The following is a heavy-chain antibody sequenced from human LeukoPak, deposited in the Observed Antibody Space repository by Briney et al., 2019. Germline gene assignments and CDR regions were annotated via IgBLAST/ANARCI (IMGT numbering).Heavy chain of an antibody. J-gene: IGHJ4*02. V-gene: IGHV1-8*01. CDR2: MNPNSGNT. CDR1: GYTFTSYD. CDR3: ARDSPDYGSGSYAY. D-gene: IGHD3-10*01. Sequence: ASVKVSCKASGYTFTSYDINWVRQATGQGLEWMGWMNPNSGNTGYAQKFQGRVTMTTDTSTSTAYMELRSLRSDDTAVYYCARDSPDYGSGSYAYWGQGTLVTVSS.